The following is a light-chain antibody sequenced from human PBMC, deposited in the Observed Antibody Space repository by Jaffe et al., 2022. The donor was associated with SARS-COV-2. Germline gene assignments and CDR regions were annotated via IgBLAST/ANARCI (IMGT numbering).Light chain of an antibody. CDR1: SGHSSYA. CDR2: LDSDGSH. V-gene: IGLV4-69*01. J-gene: IGLJ2*01. CDR3: QTWGTGTVI. Sequence: QLVLSQSPSASASLGASVRLTCTLSSGHSSYAIAWHQQQPEKGPRYLMKLDSDGSHTKGDEIPDRFSGSSSGAEHYLTISSLQSEDEADYFCQTWGTGTVIFGGGTKLTVL.